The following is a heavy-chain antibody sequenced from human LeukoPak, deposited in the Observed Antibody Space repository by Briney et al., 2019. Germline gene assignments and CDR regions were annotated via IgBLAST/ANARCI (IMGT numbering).Heavy chain of an antibody. Sequence: GGSLRLSCAASGFTFSSYWMSWVRQAPGKGLQWVANIKQDGSEKNYVDSVKGRFSISRDNAKNSLYLQMNSLTAEDTAVYYCARNPPGIVGAPTHYCYYMDVWGRGTTVTISS. D-gene: IGHD1-26*01. CDR2: IKQDGSEK. CDR1: GFTFSSYW. V-gene: IGHV3-7*01. CDR3: ARNPPGIVGAPTHYCYYMDV. J-gene: IGHJ6*03.